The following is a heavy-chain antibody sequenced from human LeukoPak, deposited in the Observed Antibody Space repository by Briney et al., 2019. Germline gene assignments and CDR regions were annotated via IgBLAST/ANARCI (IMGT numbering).Heavy chain of an antibody. CDR1: GYTFTSYD. V-gene: IGHV1-8*01. CDR3: ARVPGYSSSWSGDY. J-gene: IGHJ4*02. Sequence: ASVKVSCEASGYTFTSYDINWVRQATGQGLEWMGWMNPNSGNTGYAQKFQGRVTMTRNTSISTAYMELSSLRSEDTAVYYCARVPGYSSSWSGDYWGQGTLVTVSS. CDR2: MNPNSGNT. D-gene: IGHD6-13*01.